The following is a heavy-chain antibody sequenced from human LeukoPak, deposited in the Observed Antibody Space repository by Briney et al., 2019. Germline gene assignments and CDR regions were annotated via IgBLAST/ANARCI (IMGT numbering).Heavy chain of an antibody. CDR1: GFAFSSYW. CDR2: LNEDGSKR. V-gene: IGHV3-7*03. D-gene: IGHD5-18*01. CDR3: ARAVTSMDGY. Sequence: GGSLRLSCAVSGFAFSSYWMTWVRQAPGKGLEWVASLNEDGSKRSYVGSVKGRFTISRDNAQKSLYLQMNSLTAEDTAVYYCARAVTSMDGYWGQGTLVTVSS. J-gene: IGHJ4*02.